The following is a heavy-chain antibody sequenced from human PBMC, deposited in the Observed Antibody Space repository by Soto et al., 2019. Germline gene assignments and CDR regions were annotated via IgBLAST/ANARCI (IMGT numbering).Heavy chain of an antibody. J-gene: IGHJ6*02. D-gene: IGHD5-12*01. Sequence: GASLKVSCKAPGYPFTGYYMHWLRQAPGQGLEWMGWINPNSGGTNYAQKFQGWVTMTRDTSISTAYMELSRLRSDDTAVYYCARGIVATTGHYYYYGMDVWGQGTTVTVSS. CDR3: ARGIVATTGHYYYYGMDV. CDR2: INPNSGGT. V-gene: IGHV1-2*04. CDR1: GYPFTGYY.